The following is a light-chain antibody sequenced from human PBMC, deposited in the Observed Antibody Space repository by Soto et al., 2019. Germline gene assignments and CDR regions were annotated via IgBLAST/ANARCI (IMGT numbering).Light chain of an antibody. V-gene: IGKV1-12*01. J-gene: IGKJ2*01. CDR2: AAP. CDR1: QGISSW. Sequence: DIQMTQSPSSVSASVGDRVTITCRASQGISSWLAWYQQKPGKAPKLLIFAAPSLQSGVPLRFSGSCTATDFTHTISSLQPEDFAPYYCHQANSFPYTFGQGTKLEIK. CDR3: HQANSFPYT.